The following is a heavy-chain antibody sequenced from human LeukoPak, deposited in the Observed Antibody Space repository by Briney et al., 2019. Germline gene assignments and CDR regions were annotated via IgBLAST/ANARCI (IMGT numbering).Heavy chain of an antibody. Sequence: SETLSLTCTISGGSISRHYWNWIRQPPGKGLEWIGYISESGSTNYNPSLKSRVSMSVDLSKNQFSLKVNSVTAADTAVYYCASGGHHYDSSGFHWFDPWGQGAPVTVSS. CDR1: GGSISRHY. CDR3: ASGGHHYDSSGFHWFDP. D-gene: IGHD3-22*01. J-gene: IGHJ5*02. CDR2: ISESGST. V-gene: IGHV4-4*08.